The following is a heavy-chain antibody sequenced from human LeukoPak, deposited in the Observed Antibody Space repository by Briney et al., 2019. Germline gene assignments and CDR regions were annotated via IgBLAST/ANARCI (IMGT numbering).Heavy chain of an antibody. CDR3: TSNVSPGYSSSWRDY. CDR1: GFTFSGSA. CDR2: IRSKANSYAT. D-gene: IGHD6-13*01. V-gene: IGHV3-73*01. J-gene: IGHJ4*02. Sequence: GGSLRLSCAASGFTFSGSAMHCVRQASGKGLEWVGRIRSKANSYATAYAASVKGMFTIARDDSKNTAYLQMNSLKTEDTAVYYCTSNVSPGYSSSWRDYWGQGTLVTVSS.